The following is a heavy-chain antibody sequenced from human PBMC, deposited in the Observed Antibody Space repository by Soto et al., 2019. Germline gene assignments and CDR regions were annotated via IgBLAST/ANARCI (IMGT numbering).Heavy chain of an antibody. CDR3: ARSDYYGSGRLAYYFDY. J-gene: IGHJ4*02. V-gene: IGHV5-51*01. CDR2: IYPGDSDT. Sequence: PRESLKISCKGSGYSFTSYWIGWVRQMPGKGLEWMGIIYPGDSDTRYSPSFQGQVTISADKSISTAYLQWSSLKASDTAMYYCARSDYYGSGRLAYYFDYWGQGTLVTVSS. CDR1: GYSFTSYW. D-gene: IGHD3-10*01.